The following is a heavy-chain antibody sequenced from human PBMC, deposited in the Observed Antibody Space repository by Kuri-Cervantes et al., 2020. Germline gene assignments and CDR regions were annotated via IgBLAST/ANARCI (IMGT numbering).Heavy chain of an antibody. D-gene: IGHD2-15*01. Sequence: GGSLRLSCAASGFTFSSYAMHWVRQAPGKGLEWVAVISYDGSNKYYADSVKGRFTISRDNAKNSLYLQMNSLRAEDTALYYCAKDIKVGYCSGGSCYWDAFDIWGQGTMVTVSS. CDR3: AKDIKVGYCSGGSCYWDAFDI. V-gene: IGHV3-30-3*01. CDR2: ISYDGSNK. CDR1: GFTFSSYA. J-gene: IGHJ3*02.